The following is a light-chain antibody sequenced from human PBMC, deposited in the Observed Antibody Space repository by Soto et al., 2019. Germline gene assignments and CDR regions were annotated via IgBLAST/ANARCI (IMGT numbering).Light chain of an antibody. CDR1: QSVSSY. Sequence: EMVLTQSPATLALSPGERATLSCRASQSVSSYLAWSQQKPGQAPRLLIYDASSRATGVPDRFSGSGSGTDFTLTISSLQPDDFATYYCQHYNSYSEAFGQGTMVDIK. CDR2: DAS. J-gene: IGKJ1*01. V-gene: IGKV3-11*01. CDR3: QHYNSYSEA.